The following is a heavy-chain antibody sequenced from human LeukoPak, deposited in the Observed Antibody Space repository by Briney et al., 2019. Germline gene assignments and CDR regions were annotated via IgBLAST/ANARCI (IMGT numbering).Heavy chain of an antibody. J-gene: IGHJ6*02. D-gene: IGHD2-15*01. CDR1: GFTFDDYA. CDR2: ISRNSGYI. Sequence: TGGSLRLSCAASGFTFDDYAMHWVRQAPGKGLEWVSGISRNSGYIGYADSVKGRFTISRDNAKNSLYLQMNSLRAEDTALYYCEKDARINYYYGMDVWGQGTTVTVSS. CDR3: EKDARINYYYGMDV. V-gene: IGHV3-9*01.